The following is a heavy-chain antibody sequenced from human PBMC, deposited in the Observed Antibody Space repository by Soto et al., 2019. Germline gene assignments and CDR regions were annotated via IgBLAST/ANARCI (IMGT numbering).Heavy chain of an antibody. CDR3: ARITVTFHGEHYGMDV. CDR1: GYTFTSYG. CDR2: ISAYNGNT. V-gene: IGHV1-18*01. Sequence: QVQLVQSGAEVKKPGASVKVSCKASGYTFTSYGISWVRQAPGQGLEWMGWISAYNGNTNYAQKLQGRVTMTTDTXTXXAYMELRSLRSDDTAVYYCARITVTFHGEHYGMDVWGQGTTVTVSS. D-gene: IGHD4-4*01. J-gene: IGHJ6*02.